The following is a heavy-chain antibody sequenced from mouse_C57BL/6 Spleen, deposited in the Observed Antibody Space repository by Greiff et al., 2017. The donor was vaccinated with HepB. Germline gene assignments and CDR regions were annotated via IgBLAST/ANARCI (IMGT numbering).Heavy chain of an antibody. CDR3: TRDGDYGNRYYFDY. Sequence: QVQLKESGAELVRPGASVTLSCKASGYTFTDYEIHWVKQTPVHGLEWIGAIDPETGGTAYNQKFKGKAILTADKSSSTAYMELRSLTSEDSAVYYCTRDGDYGNRYYFDYWGKGTTLTVSS. CDR1: GYTFTDYE. V-gene: IGHV1-15*01. J-gene: IGHJ2*01. CDR2: IDPETGGT. D-gene: IGHD2-1*01.